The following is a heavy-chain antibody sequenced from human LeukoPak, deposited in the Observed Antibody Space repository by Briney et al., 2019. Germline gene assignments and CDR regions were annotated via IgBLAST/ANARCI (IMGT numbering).Heavy chain of an antibody. J-gene: IGHJ4*02. V-gene: IGHV3-21*06. CDR3: ARLRRNSDKSGFYYYYDY. CDR2: INTVASYK. CDR1: GLTFSSFS. Sequence: GGSLRLSCAASGLTFSSFSFNWVRQGPGKGLEWVSSINTVASYKYYADSVKGRFTISRDNAKNSLYLQMNSLRAEDTGVYYCARLRRNSDKSGFYYYYDYWGQGTLVTVSS. D-gene: IGHD3-22*01.